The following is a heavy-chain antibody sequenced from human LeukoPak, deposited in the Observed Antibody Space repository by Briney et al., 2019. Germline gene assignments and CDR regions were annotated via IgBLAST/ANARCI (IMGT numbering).Heavy chain of an antibody. CDR2: IITVASWT. CDR3: AKDYPSHTYYYDSSGSEIGRDAFDI. V-gene: IGHV3-74*01. J-gene: IGHJ3*02. CDR1: GFTFSDYW. Sequence: GGSLRLSCAASGFTFSDYWMHWVRQVPGKGLGWVSGIITVASWTTSADSVKGRFTVSRDNAKNTLYLQMNSLRAEDTAVYYCAKDYPSHTYYYDSSGSEIGRDAFDIWGQGTMVTVSS. D-gene: IGHD3-22*01.